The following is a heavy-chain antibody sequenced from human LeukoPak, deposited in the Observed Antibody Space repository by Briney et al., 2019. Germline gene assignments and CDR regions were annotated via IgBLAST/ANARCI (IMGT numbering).Heavy chain of an antibody. J-gene: IGHJ4*02. V-gene: IGHV3-66*01. Sequence: GGSLRLSCAASGFTFSSYSMNWVRQAPGKGLEWVSVIYSGGSTYYADSVKGRFTISRDNSKNTLYLQMNSLRAEDTAVYYCARDYGGVGATSYWGQGTLVTVSS. CDR3: ARDYGGVGATSY. D-gene: IGHD1-26*01. CDR2: IYSGGST. CDR1: GFTFSSYS.